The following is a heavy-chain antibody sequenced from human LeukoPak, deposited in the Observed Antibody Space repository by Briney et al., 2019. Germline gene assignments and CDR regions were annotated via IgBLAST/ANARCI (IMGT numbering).Heavy chain of an antibody. J-gene: IGHJ6*03. D-gene: IGHD6-19*01. V-gene: IGHV1-8*01. Sequence: ASVKVSCKASGYSFTSYYMHWVRQAPGQGLEWMGWMNPNSGNTGYAQKFQGRVTITRNTSISTAYMELSSLRSEDTAVYYCARGRKIAVAGTPTGYEYYYYYMDVWGKGTTVTVSS. CDR1: GYSFTSYY. CDR3: ARGRKIAVAGTPTGYEYYYYYMDV. CDR2: MNPNSGNT.